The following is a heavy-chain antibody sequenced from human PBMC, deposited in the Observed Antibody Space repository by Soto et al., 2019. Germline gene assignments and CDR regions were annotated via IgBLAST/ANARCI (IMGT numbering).Heavy chain of an antibody. Sequence: SETLSLTCSVSGGSISSNSYFWDWIRQSPGKGLEWIGSVHFRGSTYYNPSLKSRVTISVDTSKNQFSLKLTSVTAADRAVYYCASGQLAPNWFDPWGQGTLVTVSS. CDR2: VHFRGST. V-gene: IGHV4-39*01. D-gene: IGHD6-6*01. CDR1: GGSISSNSYF. J-gene: IGHJ5*02. CDR3: ASGQLAPNWFDP.